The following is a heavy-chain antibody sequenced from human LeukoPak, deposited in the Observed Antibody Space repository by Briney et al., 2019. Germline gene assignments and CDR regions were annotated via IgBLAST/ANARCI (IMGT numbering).Heavy chain of an antibody. CDR1: GFTFSSYS. J-gene: IGHJ4*02. D-gene: IGHD6-19*01. CDR3: AREMGIAVAGNLDY. CDR2: ISSSSSYI. Sequence: GGSLRLSCAASGFTFSSYSMNWVRQAPGKGLEWVSSISSSSSYIYYADSVKGRFTISRDNAKNSLYLQMNSLRAEDTAVYYCAREMGIAVAGNLDYWGQGTLVTVSS. V-gene: IGHV3-21*01.